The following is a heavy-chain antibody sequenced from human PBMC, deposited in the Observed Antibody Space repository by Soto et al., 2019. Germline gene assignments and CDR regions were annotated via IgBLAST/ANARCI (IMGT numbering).Heavy chain of an antibody. Sequence: QVQLVESGGGVVQPGRSLRLSCAASGFTFSGHDMHWVRQAPGKGLEWVAVTTYDGTNKYYADSVKGRFTISRDNSRNTRDLHMNSLRVEDTAVDFCAKDGGPGGARYCYFDDWGQGTLVTVFS. CDR3: AKDGGPGGARYCYFDD. J-gene: IGHJ4*02. D-gene: IGHD1-20*01. CDR1: GFTFSGHD. CDR2: TTYDGTNK. V-gene: IGHV3-30*18.